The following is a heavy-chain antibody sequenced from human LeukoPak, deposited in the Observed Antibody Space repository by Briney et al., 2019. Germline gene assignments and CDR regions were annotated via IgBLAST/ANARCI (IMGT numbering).Heavy chain of an antibody. CDR1: GSPFTNYG. D-gene: IGHD4-11*01. CDR2: MSPNSANT. J-gene: IGHJ4*02. Sequence: ASVKVSCKASGSPFTNYGLNWVRQATGQGLEWMGWMSPNSANTGFAQKFQGRVTITRNTSISTAYMELSSLTSEDTAVYYCARGNKYSAYADWGQGTLVTVSS. V-gene: IGHV1-8*03. CDR3: ARGNKYSAYAD.